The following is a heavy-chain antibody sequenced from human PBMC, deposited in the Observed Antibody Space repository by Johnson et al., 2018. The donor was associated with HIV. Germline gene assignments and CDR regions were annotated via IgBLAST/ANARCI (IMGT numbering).Heavy chain of an antibody. CDR1: GFTFSSYW. V-gene: IGHV3-74*01. Sequence: VQLVESGGGFVQPGGSMRLSCAASGFTFSSYWMHWVRQAPGKGLEWVSGISWNSGSIGYADSVKGRFTISRDNAKNTLYLQMNSLRAEDTAVYYCAKSTWELRHLDAFDIWGKGTMVTVSS. CDR3: AKSTWELRHLDAFDI. D-gene: IGHD1-26*01. CDR2: ISWNSGSI. J-gene: IGHJ3*02.